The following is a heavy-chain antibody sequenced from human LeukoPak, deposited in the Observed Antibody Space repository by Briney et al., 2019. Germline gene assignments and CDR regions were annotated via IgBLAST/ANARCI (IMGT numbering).Heavy chain of an antibody. CDR3: AGDRDSWYWSYY. CDR2: IYYSGST. D-gene: IGHD6-13*01. J-gene: IGHJ4*02. Sequence: PSETLSLTCTVSGGSISSSSYYWGWIRQPPGKGLEWIGSIYYSGSTYYNPSLKSRVTISVDTSKNQFSLKLSSVTAADTAVYYCAGDRDSWYWSYYWGQGTLLTVSS. V-gene: IGHV4-39*07. CDR1: GGSISSSSYY.